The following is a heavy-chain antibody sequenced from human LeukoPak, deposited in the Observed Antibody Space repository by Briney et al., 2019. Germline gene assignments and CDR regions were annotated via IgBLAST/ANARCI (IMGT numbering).Heavy chain of an antibody. Sequence: ASVKVSCEASGYTFTGYYMHWVRQAPGQGLEWMGWINPNSGGTNYAQKFQGRVTMTRDTSISTAYMELSRLRSDDTAVHYCARVEVVATIPFDYWGQGTLVTVSS. J-gene: IGHJ4*02. CDR3: ARVEVVATIPFDY. D-gene: IGHD5-12*01. CDR2: INPNSGGT. V-gene: IGHV1-2*02. CDR1: GYTFTGYY.